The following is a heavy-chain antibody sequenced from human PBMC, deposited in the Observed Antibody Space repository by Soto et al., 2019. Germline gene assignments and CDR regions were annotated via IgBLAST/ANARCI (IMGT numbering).Heavy chain of an antibody. V-gene: IGHV3-7*01. CDR1: GFTFSDYW. D-gene: IGHD1-26*01. CDR3: ARARWELLNNALDI. J-gene: IGHJ3*02. CDR2: IKHDGSEK. Sequence: GGSMRLSCAASGFTFSDYWMSWVRQAPGKGLEWVANIKHDGSEKDYVDSLKGRFTIARDNAKKSVFLQMNTLRAEDTAVYYCARARWELLNNALDIWGQGTMVTV.